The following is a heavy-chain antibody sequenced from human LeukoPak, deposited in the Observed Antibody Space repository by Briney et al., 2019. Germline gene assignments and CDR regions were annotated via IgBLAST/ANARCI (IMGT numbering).Heavy chain of an antibody. CDR2: IRSKAYGGTT. CDR1: GFTFGDYA. J-gene: IGHJ3*02. Sequence: GGSLRLSCTASGFTFGDYAMSWVRQAPGKGLEWVGFIRSKAYGGTTEYAASVKGRFTISRDDSKSIAYLQMNSLKTEDTAVYYCTKHYYGSGSYFSFNDAFDIWGQGTMVTVSS. D-gene: IGHD3-10*01. V-gene: IGHV3-49*04. CDR3: TKHYYGSGSYFSFNDAFDI.